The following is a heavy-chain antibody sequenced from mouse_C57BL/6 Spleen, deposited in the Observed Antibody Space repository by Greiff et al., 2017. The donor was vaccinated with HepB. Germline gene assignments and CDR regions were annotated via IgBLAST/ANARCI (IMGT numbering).Heavy chain of an antibody. CDR2: IDPSDSYT. D-gene: IGHD1-1*01. CDR1: GYTFTSYW. CDR3: ARVSYQYEGSTWFAY. Sequence: QVQLQQPGAELVKPGASVKLSCKASGYTFTSYWMQWVKQRPGQGLEWIGEIDPSDSYTNYNQKFKGKATLTVDTSSSTAYMQLSSLTSEDSAVYYCARVSYQYEGSTWFAYWGQGTLVTVSA. V-gene: IGHV1-50*01. J-gene: IGHJ3*01.